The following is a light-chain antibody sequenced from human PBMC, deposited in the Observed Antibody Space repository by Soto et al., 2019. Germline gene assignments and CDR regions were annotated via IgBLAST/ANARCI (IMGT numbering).Light chain of an antibody. CDR3: CSYAGSPLV. CDR1: SSDVGSYNL. J-gene: IGLJ1*01. Sequence: QSVLTQPASVSGSPGQSITISCTGTSSDVGSYNLVSWYQQHPGKAPKLMIYEGSKRPSGVSNLFSGSKSGNTASLTISGLQAEDEADSYCCSYAGSPLVFVTGPKVNVL. V-gene: IGLV2-23*01. CDR2: EGS.